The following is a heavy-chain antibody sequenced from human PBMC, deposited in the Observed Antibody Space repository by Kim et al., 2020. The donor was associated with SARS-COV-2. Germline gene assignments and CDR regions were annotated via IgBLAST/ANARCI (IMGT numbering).Heavy chain of an antibody. CDR2: IGSTDDNT. Sequence: GGSLRLSCAASRFTFTSFAMSWVRQAPGKGLEWVSTIGSTDDNTYYADSVQGRFTISRDNSKNTLYLQMYSLRAEDTAVYYCAKDAQPGYYNVGVFDIWGQGTMVTVSS. V-gene: IGHV3-23*01. D-gene: IGHD3-9*01. CDR3: AKDAQPGYYNVGVFDI. CDR1: RFTFTSFA. J-gene: IGHJ3*02.